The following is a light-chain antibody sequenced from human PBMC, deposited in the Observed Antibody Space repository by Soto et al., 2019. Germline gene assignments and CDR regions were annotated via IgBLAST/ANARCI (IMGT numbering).Light chain of an antibody. J-gene: IGLJ1*01. CDR2: DVH. V-gene: IGLV2-14*03. CDR1: RTDVDGHDY. CDR3: SSYTASAPFYV. Sequence: QSVLTQPASLSGSPGQSITISCTGARTDVDGHDYVSWYQQHPGQAPKLMIFDVHNRPSGVSSRFSGSKSGDTASLTISGLQAEDDGDYYCSSYTASAPFYVFGTGTKVTV.